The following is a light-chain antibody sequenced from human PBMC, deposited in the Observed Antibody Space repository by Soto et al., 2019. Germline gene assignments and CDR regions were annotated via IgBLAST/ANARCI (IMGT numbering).Light chain of an antibody. CDR3: QVWDDSRDQQV. V-gene: IGLV3-21*02. J-gene: IGLJ3*02. Sequence: SYALTQAPSVSVAPGQTASITCGANNIGVRSVHWHQKKPGQAPVLVVYDDDARPSGIPGRFSGSNSGNTATLTITRVEAGDEADYYCQVWDDSRDQQVFGGGTKLTVL. CDR1: NIGVRS. CDR2: DDD.